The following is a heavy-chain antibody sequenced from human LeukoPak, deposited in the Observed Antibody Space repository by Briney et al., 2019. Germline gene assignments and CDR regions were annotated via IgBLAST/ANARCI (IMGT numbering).Heavy chain of an antibody. CDR2: ISYDGSNK. V-gene: IGHV3-30-3*01. D-gene: IGHD3-22*01. Sequence: GGSLRLSCAASGFTFSSYAMHWVRQARGKGLEWVAVISYDGSNKYYADSVKGRFTISRDNSKNTLYLQMNSLRAEDTAMYYCARDRYYYDSSGYYSPPYWGQGTLVTVSS. J-gene: IGHJ4*02. CDR3: ARDRYYYDSSGYYSPPY. CDR1: GFTFSSYA.